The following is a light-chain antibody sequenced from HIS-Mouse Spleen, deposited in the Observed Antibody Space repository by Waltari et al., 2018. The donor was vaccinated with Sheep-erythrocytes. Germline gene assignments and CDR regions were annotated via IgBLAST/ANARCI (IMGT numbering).Light chain of an antibody. CDR1: QGISSY. V-gene: IGKV1-9*01. J-gene: IGKJ3*01. Sequence: DIQLTQSPSFLSASVGDRVTITCRASQGISSYLAWYQQKPGKAPKLLIYAASTLQSGVPSRFSGSGSGTKFTLTISSLQPEDFATYYCQQLNSYPFTLGPGTKVDIK. CDR3: QQLNSYPFT. CDR2: AAS.